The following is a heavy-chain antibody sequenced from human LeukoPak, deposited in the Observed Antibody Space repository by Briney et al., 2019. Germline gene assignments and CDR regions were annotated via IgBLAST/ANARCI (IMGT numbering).Heavy chain of an antibody. D-gene: IGHD1-26*01. V-gene: IGHV1-8*01. CDR3: ARRKAGRSYSPFDY. J-gene: IGHJ4*02. CDR2: MNPNSGST. Sequence: GASVKVSCKASGYTFTSYDINWVRQATGQGLEWMGWMNPNSGSTGYAQKFQGRVTMTRNTSISTAYMELSSLRSEDTAVYYCARRKAGRSYSPFDYWGQGTLVTVSS. CDR1: GYTFTSYD.